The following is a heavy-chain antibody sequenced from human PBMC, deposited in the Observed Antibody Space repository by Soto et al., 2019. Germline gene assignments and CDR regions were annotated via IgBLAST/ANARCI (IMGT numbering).Heavy chain of an antibody. CDR1: GGSISSYY. CDR2: IYHSGST. CDR3: ARGLSYYDTTGYYSEPLDF. J-gene: IGHJ4*02. V-gene: IGHV4-59*13. Sequence: PSETLSLTCTVSGGSISSYYCNWSRQPPGRGLEWIGYIYHSGSTSYNPSLKSRVTISVDMSKSQVSLKVSSVTAADTAVYYCARGLSYYDTTGYYSEPLDFWGPGTLVTVSS. D-gene: IGHD3-22*01.